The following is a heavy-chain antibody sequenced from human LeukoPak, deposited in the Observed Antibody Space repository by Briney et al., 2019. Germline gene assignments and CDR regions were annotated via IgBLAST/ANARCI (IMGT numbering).Heavy chain of an antibody. V-gene: IGHV3-9*02. J-gene: IGHJ6*02. Sequence: GRSLRLSCVVSGFNSEDHAMHWVRQAPGKGLEWVSGIYWSSSGTGYADSVKGRFTVSRDSAKNSLYLQMNSLRAEDTALYYCAKDRSQVYYYYGMDVWGQGTTVTVSS. CDR1: GFNSEDHA. CDR2: IYWSSSGT. CDR3: AKDRSQVYYYYGMDV.